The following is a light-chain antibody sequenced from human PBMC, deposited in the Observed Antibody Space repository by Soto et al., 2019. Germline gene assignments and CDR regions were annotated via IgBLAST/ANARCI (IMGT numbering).Light chain of an antibody. CDR2: DAS. Sequence: DLQMTQSPSSLSASVGDRVTITCQASQDISNYLNWYQQKPGKAPKLLIYDASNLETGVPSRFSGSESGTNFTFTISSLQPEDIATYYCQQYDDFRSTFGQGTKLEIK. CDR1: QDISNY. V-gene: IGKV1-33*01. J-gene: IGKJ2*01. CDR3: QQYDDFRST.